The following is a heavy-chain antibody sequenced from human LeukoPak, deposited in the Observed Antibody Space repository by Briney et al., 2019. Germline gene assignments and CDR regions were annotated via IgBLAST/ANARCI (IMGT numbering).Heavy chain of an antibody. V-gene: IGHV3-33*01. CDR1: GFIFSNYG. D-gene: IGHD6-13*01. CDR2: IWNDGSET. CDR3: ARDMGRAWYGPPDY. J-gene: IGHJ4*02. Sequence: GRSLRLSCAASGFIFSNYGMHWVRQAPGKRLEWVAVIWNDGSETFHADSVKGRSRIARDNSKNTLYLQMNSLRAEDTAVYFCARDMGRAWYGPPDYWGQGTLVTVSS.